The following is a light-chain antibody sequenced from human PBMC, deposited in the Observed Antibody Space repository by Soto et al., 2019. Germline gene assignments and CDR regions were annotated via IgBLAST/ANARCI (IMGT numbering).Light chain of an antibody. J-gene: IGKJ2*01. CDR2: LGS. V-gene: IGKV2-28*01. CDR3: MQALETPYT. CDR1: QRLLHSNGNTF. Sequence: EIVMTQSPPSLTVTPGEPASIPCRSSQRLLHSNGNTFLDWYLQKPGQSPQLLIYLGSNRASGVPDRVSGSEAGTDFTLKISRVEAEDVGVYYCMQALETPYTFGQGTKLEIK.